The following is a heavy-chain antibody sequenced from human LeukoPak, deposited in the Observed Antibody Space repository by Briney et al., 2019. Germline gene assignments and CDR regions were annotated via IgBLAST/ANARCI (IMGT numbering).Heavy chain of an antibody. CDR2: ISGSGGST. D-gene: IGHD4-17*01. J-gene: IGHJ4*02. V-gene: IGHV3-23*01. Sequence: TGGSLRLSCAASGFTFSRYAMSWVRQAPGKGLEWVSAISGSGGSTYYADSVKGRLTISRDNPKNTLYLQMNSLRAEDTAVYYCAKDTHMTMVTPNFDYWGQGTLVTVSS. CDR1: GFTFSRYA. CDR3: AKDTHMTMVTPNFDY.